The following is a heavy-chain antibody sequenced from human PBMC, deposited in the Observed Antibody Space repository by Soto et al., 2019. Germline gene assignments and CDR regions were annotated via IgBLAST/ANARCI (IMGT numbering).Heavy chain of an antibody. CDR1: GGTFSSYT. V-gene: IGHV1-69*08. Sequence: QVQLVQSGAEVKKPGASVKVSCKASGGTFSSYTISWVRQAPGQGLEWMGRIIPILGIANYAQKFQGRVTITADKSTSTGYMELSSLRSEDTAVYYCARDIKGSSSSDFDYWGQGTLVTVSS. CDR3: ARDIKGSSSSDFDY. J-gene: IGHJ4*02. CDR2: IIPILGIA. D-gene: IGHD6-6*01.